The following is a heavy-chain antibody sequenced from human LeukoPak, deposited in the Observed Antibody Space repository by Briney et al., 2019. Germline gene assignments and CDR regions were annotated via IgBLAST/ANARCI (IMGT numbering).Heavy chain of an antibody. CDR3: ASEAYSGYQEYYFDY. V-gene: IGHV4-59*13. D-gene: IGHD5-12*01. CDR2: IYYTGST. CDR1: GGPLSFNN. J-gene: IGHJ4*02. Sequence: SETLSLTSTALGGPLSFNNWTGIRKPQGKGLEGIGYIYYTGSTNYNPSLKSRVTISVDTSKKQFSLKLSSVTAADTAVYYCASEAYSGYQEYYFDYWGQGTLVTVSS.